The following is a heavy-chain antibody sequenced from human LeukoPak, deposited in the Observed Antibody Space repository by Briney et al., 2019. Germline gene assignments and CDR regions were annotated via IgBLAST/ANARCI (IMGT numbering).Heavy chain of an antibody. CDR2: IYTSGST. J-gene: IGHJ6*03. CDR3: ARVSYLRGYYGSGSYYMDV. CDR1: GGSISSGSYY. V-gene: IGHV4-61*02. D-gene: IGHD3-10*01. Sequence: PSETLSLTCTVSGGSISSGSYYWSWIRQPAGKGLEWIGRIYTSGSTNYNPSLKSRVTISVDTSKNQFSLKLSSVTAADTAVYYCARVSYLRGYYGSGSYYMDVWGKGTTVTISS.